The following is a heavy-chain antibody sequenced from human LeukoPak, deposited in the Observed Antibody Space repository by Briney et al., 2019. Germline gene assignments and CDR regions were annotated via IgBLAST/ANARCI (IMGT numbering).Heavy chain of an antibody. CDR3: AIIPRAAAGPSARSPFHY. CDR1: GFTFSSYW. CDR2: IKQDGSDK. Sequence: GGSLRLSCEVSGFTFSSYWMNWVRQAPGKGLEWVANIKQDGSDKYYVDSVKGRFTISRDNAKNSLYLQLNSLRAEDTAVYYCAIIPRAAAGPSARSPFHYWGQGTLVTVSS. V-gene: IGHV3-7*01. D-gene: IGHD6-13*01. J-gene: IGHJ4*02.